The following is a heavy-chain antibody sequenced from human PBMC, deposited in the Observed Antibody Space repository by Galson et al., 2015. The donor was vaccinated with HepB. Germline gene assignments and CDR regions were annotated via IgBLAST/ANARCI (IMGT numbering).Heavy chain of an antibody. Sequence: QSGAEVKKPGESLRISCKVSGLSSGTNWIAWVRQMPEKGLELMGIIDLDDSETRYSPSFEGQVTISADGSIDTAYLQWSSLKASDSAIYFCARLKAAAAAGAGYLDYWGQGALITVSS. D-gene: IGHD6-13*01. CDR1: GLSSGTNW. J-gene: IGHJ4*02. CDR2: IDLDDSET. V-gene: IGHV5-51*03. CDR3: ARLKAAAAAGAGYLDY.